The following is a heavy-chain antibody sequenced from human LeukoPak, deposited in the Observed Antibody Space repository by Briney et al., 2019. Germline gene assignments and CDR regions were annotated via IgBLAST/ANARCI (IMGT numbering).Heavy chain of an antibody. CDR3: ARGGDYDFWSGYYYYFDY. CDR1: GYTFTSYD. D-gene: IGHD3-3*01. Sequence: ASVKVSCKASGYTFTSYDISWVRQAPGQGLEWMGWISAYNGNTNYAQKLQGRVTMTTDTSTSTAYMELRSLRSDDTAVYYCARGGDYDFWSGYYYYFDYWGQGTLVTVSS. J-gene: IGHJ4*02. CDR2: ISAYNGNT. V-gene: IGHV1-18*01.